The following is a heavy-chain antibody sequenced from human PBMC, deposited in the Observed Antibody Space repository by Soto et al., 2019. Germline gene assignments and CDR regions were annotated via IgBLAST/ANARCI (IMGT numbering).Heavy chain of an antibody. CDR3: TRGGDAYKNGH. CDR2: IHYSGST. J-gene: IGHJ1*01. Sequence: SETLSLTCTVPCFSVNIRTYYWSWIRQPPGKGLEWIGFIHYSGSTNYNPSLKSRVTMSVDTSKNQFSLKLTSVNAADTAVHYCTRGGDAYKNGHWGQGTLVTVS. D-gene: IGHD2-21*01. CDR1: CFSVNIRTYY. V-gene: IGHV4-61*01.